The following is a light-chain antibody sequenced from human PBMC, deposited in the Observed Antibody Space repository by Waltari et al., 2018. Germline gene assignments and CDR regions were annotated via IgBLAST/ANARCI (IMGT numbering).Light chain of an antibody. V-gene: IGLV5-45*02. CDR1: SRIHVGSYW. J-gene: IGLJ1*01. CDR3: MIWHSRAYV. CDR2: YKSDSEK. Sequence: QAVLTQPSSLSASPGASASLTCPLGSRIHVGSYWIYWYQQKPRSPPQYLLNYKSDSEKEKGSGVPSRFSGSKDASANAGILVISGLQSEDEADYYCMIWHSRAYVFGTGTKVSVL.